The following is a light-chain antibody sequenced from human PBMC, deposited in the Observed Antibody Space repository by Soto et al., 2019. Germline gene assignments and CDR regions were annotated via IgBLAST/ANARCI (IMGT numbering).Light chain of an antibody. Sequence: EIVLTQSPGTLSLSPGERATLSCRASQSVSSSYLAWYQQKPGQAPRLLIYGASSRATGIPDRFSGSGSGTDFTLNISRLEPEDFAVYDCQQYGSSSFTFGPGTKVDIK. CDR3: QQYGSSSFT. V-gene: IGKV3-20*01. CDR2: GAS. CDR1: QSVSSSY. J-gene: IGKJ3*01.